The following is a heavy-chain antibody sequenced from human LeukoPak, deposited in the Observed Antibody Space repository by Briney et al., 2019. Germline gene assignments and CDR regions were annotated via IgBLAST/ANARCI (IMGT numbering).Heavy chain of an antibody. D-gene: IGHD2-15*01. V-gene: IGHV4-59*01. CDR1: GGSINNYY. CDR3: ARLSRGHPYEYFQH. J-gene: IGHJ1*01. Sequence: SETLSLTCTVSGGSINNYYWSWVRQPPGKGLEWIAYIYYSGTTNYNPSLKSRATISVDTSKNQFSLKLSSVTAADTAVYYCARLSRGHPYEYFQHWGQGTLVTVSS. CDR2: IYYSGTT.